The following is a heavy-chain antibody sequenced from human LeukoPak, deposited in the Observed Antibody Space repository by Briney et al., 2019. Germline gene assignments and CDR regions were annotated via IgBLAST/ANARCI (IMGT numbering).Heavy chain of an antibody. Sequence: GGSLRLSCAASGFTFSSSAMNWVRQAPGKGLEWVAVISYEGSNNYYADSVKGRFTVSRDNSKNTVYLEMNSLRPEDTALYYCAKAGATFYVSWEYYDFWGQGTQVTVSS. CDR3: AKAGATFYVSWEYYDF. J-gene: IGHJ4*02. V-gene: IGHV3-30*18. CDR1: GFTFSSSA. D-gene: IGHD3-10*02. CDR2: ISYEGSNN.